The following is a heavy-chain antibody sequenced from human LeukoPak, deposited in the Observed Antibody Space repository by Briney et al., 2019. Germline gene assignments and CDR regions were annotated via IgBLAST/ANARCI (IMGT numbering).Heavy chain of an antibody. D-gene: IGHD6-13*01. CDR3: AREEQLDWFDP. CDR1: GFTVSSNY. J-gene: IGHJ5*02. CDR2: IYSGGST. V-gene: IGHV3-66*01. Sequence: GGSLRLSCAASGFTVSSNYMSWVRQAPGKGLEWVSVIYSGGSTYYADSVKGRFTISRDNSRNTLYLQMNSLRAEDTAVYYCAREEQLDWFDPWGQGTLVTVSS.